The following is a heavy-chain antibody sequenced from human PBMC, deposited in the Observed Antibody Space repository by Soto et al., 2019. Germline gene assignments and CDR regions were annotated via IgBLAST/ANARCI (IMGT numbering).Heavy chain of an antibody. V-gene: IGHV3-23*01. D-gene: IGHD6-13*01. CDR1: GFTFSSYA. Sequence: EGSLRLSCAASGFTFSSYAMSWVRQAPGKGLEWVSAISGSGGSTYYADSVKGRFTISRDNSKNTLYLQMNSLRAEDTAVYYCANTLISSSWPYYFDYWGQGTLVTVSS. CDR3: ANTLISSSWPYYFDY. CDR2: ISGSGGST. J-gene: IGHJ4*02.